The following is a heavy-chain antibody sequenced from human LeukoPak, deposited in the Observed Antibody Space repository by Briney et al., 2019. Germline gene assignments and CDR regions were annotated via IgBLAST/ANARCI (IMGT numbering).Heavy chain of an antibody. J-gene: IGHJ3*02. V-gene: IGHV4-34*01. D-gene: IGHD6-19*01. CDR2: INHSGST. Sequence: PSETLSLTCAVYGGSFSGYYWSWIRQPPGKGLEWIGEINHSGSTNYNPSLKSRVTISVDTSKNQFSLKLSSVTAADTAVYYCARPNIAVAGTASAFDIWGQGPMVTVSS. CDR3: ARPNIAVAGTASAFDI. CDR1: GGSFSGYY.